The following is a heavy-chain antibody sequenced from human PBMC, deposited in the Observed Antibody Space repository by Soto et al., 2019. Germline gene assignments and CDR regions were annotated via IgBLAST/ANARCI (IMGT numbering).Heavy chain of an antibody. Sequence: QVQLVESGGGVVQPGRSLRLSCAASGLTFSSYGMHWVRQAPGKGLEWVAIIWYDGSNKYYVDSVKGRFTISRDNSKNTRYLQMNSLRAEDTAVYYCARDYGSGMDCWGQGTLVTVSS. CDR2: IWYDGSNK. V-gene: IGHV3-33*01. CDR1: GLTFSSYG. J-gene: IGHJ4*02. D-gene: IGHD3-10*01. CDR3: ARDYGSGMDC.